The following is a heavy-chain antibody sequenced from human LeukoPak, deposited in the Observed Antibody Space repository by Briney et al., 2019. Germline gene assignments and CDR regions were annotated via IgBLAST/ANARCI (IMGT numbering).Heavy chain of an antibody. Sequence: SETLSLTCTVSGGSISSGGYYWSWIRQPPGKGLEWIGYIYHSGSTYHNPSLKSRVTISVDRSKNQFSLKLSSVTAADTAVYYCARDLTLTIYYFDYWGQGTLVTVSS. V-gene: IGHV4-30-2*01. CDR2: IYHSGST. J-gene: IGHJ4*02. D-gene: IGHD4-11*01. CDR1: GGSISSGGYY. CDR3: ARDLTLTIYYFDY.